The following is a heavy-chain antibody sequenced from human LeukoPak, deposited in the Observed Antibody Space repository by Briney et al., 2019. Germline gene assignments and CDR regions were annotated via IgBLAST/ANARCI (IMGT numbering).Heavy chain of an antibody. Sequence: SETLSLTCAVYGGSFSGYYWSWIRQPPGKGLEWIGEINHSGSTNYNPSLKSRVTISVDTSKNQFSLKLSSVTATDTAVYYCARSGRYFDWLRQTNWFDPWRQGTLVTVSS. J-gene: IGHJ5*02. CDR2: INHSGST. CDR1: GGSFSGYY. V-gene: IGHV4-34*01. CDR3: ARSGRYFDWLRQTNWFDP. D-gene: IGHD3-9*01.